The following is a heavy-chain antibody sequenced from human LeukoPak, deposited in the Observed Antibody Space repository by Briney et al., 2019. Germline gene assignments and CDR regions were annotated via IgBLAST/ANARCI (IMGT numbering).Heavy chain of an antibody. CDR1: GGTFSSYA. CDR3: AREGASSVKQFDY. Sequence: SVKVSCKASGGTFSSYAISWVRQAPGQGLEWMGGIIPIFGTANYAQKFQGRVTITADESTSTAYKELSSLRSEDTAVYYCAREGASSVKQFDYWGQGTLVTVSS. V-gene: IGHV1-69*13. J-gene: IGHJ4*02. D-gene: IGHD6-19*01. CDR2: IIPIFGTA.